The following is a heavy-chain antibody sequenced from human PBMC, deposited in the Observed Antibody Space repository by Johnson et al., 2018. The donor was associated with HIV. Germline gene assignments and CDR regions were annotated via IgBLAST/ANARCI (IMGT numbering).Heavy chain of an antibody. J-gene: IGHJ3*02. CDR2: IYSGGST. CDR1: GFTVRSNY. D-gene: IGHD1-1*01. Sequence: VQVVESGGGLVQPGGSLRLSCAASGFTVRSNYMSWVRQAPGKGLEWVSVIYSGGSTYYADSVKGRFSISRDNSKNTLYFQMNSLRAEDTAVYYCARGTEGDGAFDIWGQGTMVTVSS. V-gene: IGHV3-66*02. CDR3: ARGTEGDGAFDI.